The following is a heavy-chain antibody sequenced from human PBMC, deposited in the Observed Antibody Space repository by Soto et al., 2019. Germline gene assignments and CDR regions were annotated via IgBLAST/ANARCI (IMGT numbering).Heavy chain of an antibody. D-gene: IGHD1-26*01. CDR2: LGPESGAT. J-gene: IGHJ4*02. Sequence: GASVKVSCKASGYTFTGHYIHWVRQAPEQGPEGMGELGPESGATRYAQRFPGRVTMTRDMSITTVYIELNNLSPDDTAVYYCGRGRSGQIVVFYWGQGTPVTVSS. CDR3: GRGRSGQIVVFY. V-gene: IGHV1-2*02. CDR1: GYTFTGHY.